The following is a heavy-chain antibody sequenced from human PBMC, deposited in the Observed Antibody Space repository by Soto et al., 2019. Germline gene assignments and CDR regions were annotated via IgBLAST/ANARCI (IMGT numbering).Heavy chain of an antibody. CDR3: ARGGGMRYYDSSGYYGFAFDI. CDR1: GYSLTSYW. V-gene: IGHV5-51*01. CDR2: IYPGDSDT. J-gene: IGHJ3*02. D-gene: IGHD3-22*01. Sequence: GESLKISCKGSGYSLTSYWIGWVRQMPGKGLEWMGIIYPGDSDTRYSPSFQGQVTISADKSISTAYLQWSSLKASDTAMYYCARGGGMRYYDSSGYYGFAFDIWGQGTMVTVSS.